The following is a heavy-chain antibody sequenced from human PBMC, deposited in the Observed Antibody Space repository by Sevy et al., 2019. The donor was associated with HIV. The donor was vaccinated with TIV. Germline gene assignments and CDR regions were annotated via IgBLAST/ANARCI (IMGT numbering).Heavy chain of an antibody. CDR3: ARDYSNYGYYYYGMDV. Sequence: GGSLRLSCAASGFTFSSYAMHWVRQAPGKGLEWVAVISYDGSNKYYADSVKGRFTISRDNSKNRLYLQMNSLRAEDTAVYYCARDYSNYGYYYYGMDVWGQGTTVTVSS. D-gene: IGHD4-4*01. CDR2: ISYDGSNK. J-gene: IGHJ6*02. CDR1: GFTFSSYA. V-gene: IGHV3-30*04.